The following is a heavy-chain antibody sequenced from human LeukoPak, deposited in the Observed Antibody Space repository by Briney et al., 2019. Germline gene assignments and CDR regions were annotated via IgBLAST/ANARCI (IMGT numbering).Heavy chain of an antibody. D-gene: IGHD3-3*01. V-gene: IGHV1-69*02. Sequence: ASVKVSCKASGGTFSSYTISWVGQAPGQGGEWMGRIIPILGIANYAQKFQGRVTITADKSTSTAYMELSSLRSEDTAVYYCARGYITIFGVVTLYNWFDPWGQGTLVTVSS. CDR3: ARGYITIFGVVTLYNWFDP. J-gene: IGHJ5*02. CDR2: IIPILGIA. CDR1: GGTFSSYT.